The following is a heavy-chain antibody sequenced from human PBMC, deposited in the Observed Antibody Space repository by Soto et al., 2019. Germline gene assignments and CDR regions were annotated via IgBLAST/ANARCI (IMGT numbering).Heavy chain of an antibody. V-gene: IGHV3-30*18. D-gene: IGHD3-3*01. CDR3: AKDRGKYYDFWSGYY. CDR1: GFTFSSYG. J-gene: IGHJ4*02. Sequence: GGSLRLSCAASGFTFSSYGMHWVRQAPGKGLEWVAVISYDGSNKYYADSVKGRFTISRDNSKNTLYLQMNSLRAEDTVVYYCAKDRGKYYDFWSGYYWGQGTLVTVSS. CDR2: ISYDGSNK.